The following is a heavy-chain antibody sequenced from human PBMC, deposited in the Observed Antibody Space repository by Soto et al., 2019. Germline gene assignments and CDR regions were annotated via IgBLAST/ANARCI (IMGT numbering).Heavy chain of an antibody. D-gene: IGHD3-16*02. CDR2: ISGSGDRT. V-gene: IGHV3-23*01. Sequence: GGSLRLSCAASGFSFNIYAMSWVRQAPGKGLEWVSGISGSGDRTHYVDSVKGRFTISRDNVKNTLYLQMNSLRAEDTAVYYCAKASTYEYVWGSFRYYFDHWGQGALVTVS. CDR1: GFSFNIYA. J-gene: IGHJ4*02. CDR3: AKASTYEYVWGSFRYYFDH.